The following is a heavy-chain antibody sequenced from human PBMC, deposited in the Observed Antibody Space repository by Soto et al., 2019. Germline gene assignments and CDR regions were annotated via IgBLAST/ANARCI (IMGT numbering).Heavy chain of an antibody. V-gene: IGHV3-74*01. CDR3: ARDLGGTMVRGANDY. Sequence: EVQLVESGGGLVQPGGSLRLSCAASGYTFSSYWMHWVRQAPGKGLVWVSRINSAGSSTSYADSVKGRFTISRDNAKNTLYLQMNSVRAEDTAVYYCARDLGGTMVRGANDYWGQGTLVTVSS. CDR1: GYTFSSYW. D-gene: IGHD3-10*01. J-gene: IGHJ4*02. CDR2: INSAGSST.